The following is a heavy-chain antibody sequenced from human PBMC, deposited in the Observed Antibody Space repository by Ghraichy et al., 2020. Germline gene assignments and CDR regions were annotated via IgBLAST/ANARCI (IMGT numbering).Heavy chain of an antibody. CDR2: ISGSGGST. CDR1: GFTFSSYA. J-gene: IGHJ3*02. V-gene: IGHV3-23*01. Sequence: LSLTCAASGFTFSSYAMSWVRQAPGKGLEWVSAISGSGGSTYYADSVKGRFTISRDNSKNTLYLQMNSLRAEDTAVYYCAKANDAFDIWGQGTMVTVSS. CDR3: AKANDAFDI.